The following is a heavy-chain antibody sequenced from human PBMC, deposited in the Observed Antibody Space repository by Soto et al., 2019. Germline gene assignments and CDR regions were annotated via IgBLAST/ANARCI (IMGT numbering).Heavy chain of an antibody. Sequence: GGSLRLSCAASGFTFSSYAVSWVRQAPGKGLEWVSAISGSGGSTYYADSVKGRFSISRDNSKNTLYLQMNSLRAEDTAVYYCAKDYTRVSYNWFDPWGQGTLVTVSS. CDR3: AKDYTRVSYNWFDP. CDR1: GFTFSSYA. CDR2: ISGSGGST. J-gene: IGHJ5*02. V-gene: IGHV3-23*01. D-gene: IGHD3-16*01.